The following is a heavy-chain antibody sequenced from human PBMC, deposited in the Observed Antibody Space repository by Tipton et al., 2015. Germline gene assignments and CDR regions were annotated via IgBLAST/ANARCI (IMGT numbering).Heavy chain of an antibody. Sequence: VQLVQSGAEVKKAGESLKISCKASAYSFTTYWIGWVRQMPGKGLEWMGIIYPGDSETRYSPSFQGQVTISADKSISTAYLQWSSLKASDTAMYYCARFTDGGYDYFDYWGQGTLVTVSS. CDR3: ARFTDGGYDYFDY. CDR2: IYPGDSET. CDR1: AYSFTTYW. D-gene: IGHD5-12*01. V-gene: IGHV5-51*01. J-gene: IGHJ4*02.